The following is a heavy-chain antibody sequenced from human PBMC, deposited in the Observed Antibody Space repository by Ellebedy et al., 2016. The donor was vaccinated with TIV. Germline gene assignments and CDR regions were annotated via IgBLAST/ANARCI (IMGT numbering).Heavy chain of an antibody. CDR2: ISYDGSNK. CDR1: GFTFSSYG. Sequence: PGGSLRLSCAASGFTFSSYGMHWVRQAPGKGLEWVAVISYDGSNKYYADSVKGRFTISSDNSKNTLYLQMNSLRAEDTAVYYCARSREYCSGGTCDRSVDVWGKGATVTVSS. J-gene: IGHJ6*03. V-gene: IGHV3-30*03. CDR3: ARSREYCSGGTCDRSVDV. D-gene: IGHD2-15*01.